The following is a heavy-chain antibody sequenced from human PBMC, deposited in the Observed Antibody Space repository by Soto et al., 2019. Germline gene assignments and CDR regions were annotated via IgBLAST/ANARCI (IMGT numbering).Heavy chain of an antibody. CDR1: GGSVSSGSYY. CDR2: IYYSGST. Sequence: QVQLQESGPGLVKPSEALSLTCTVSGGSVSSGSYYWSWIRQPPGKGLEWIGYIYYSGSTNYNPSLESRVTISVDTSKNLFSLKLSSVTAADTAVYYCARESTPVWVGELSYGMDVWGQGTTVTVSS. CDR3: ARESTPVWVGELSYGMDV. V-gene: IGHV4-61*01. J-gene: IGHJ6*02. D-gene: IGHD3-10*01.